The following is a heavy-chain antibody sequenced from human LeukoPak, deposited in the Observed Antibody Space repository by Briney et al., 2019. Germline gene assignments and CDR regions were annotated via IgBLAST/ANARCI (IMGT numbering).Heavy chain of an antibody. J-gene: IGHJ3*02. Sequence: ASVKVSCKASGYTFTGYYMHWVRQAPGQGLEWMGWINPNSGGTNYAQKFQGRVTMTRDTSISTAYMELSRLRSDGTAVYYCARDRSNDIVVVPAAVEAFDIWGQGTMVTVSS. CDR1: GYTFTGYY. V-gene: IGHV1-2*02. CDR3: ARDRSNDIVVVPAAVEAFDI. D-gene: IGHD2-2*01. CDR2: INPNSGGT.